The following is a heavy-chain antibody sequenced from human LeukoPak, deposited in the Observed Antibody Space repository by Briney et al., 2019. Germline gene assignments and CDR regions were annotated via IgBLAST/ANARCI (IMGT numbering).Heavy chain of an antibody. V-gene: IGHV4-31*03. J-gene: IGHJ3*02. Sequence: SETLSLTCTVSGGSISSGGYYWSWIRQHPRKGLEWIGYIYYSGSTYYNPSLKSRVTISVDASENQFSLKLSSVTAADTAVYYCARDSSSSWYRVRAFDIWGQGTMVTVSS. CDR2: IYYSGST. CDR1: GGSISSGGYY. CDR3: ARDSSSSWYRVRAFDI. D-gene: IGHD6-13*01.